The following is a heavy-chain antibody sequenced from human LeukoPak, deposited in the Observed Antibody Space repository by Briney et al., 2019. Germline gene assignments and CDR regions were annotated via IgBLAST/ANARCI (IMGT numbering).Heavy chain of an antibody. D-gene: IGHD3-22*01. CDR1: GFTFSSYS. J-gene: IGHJ4*02. CDR2: ISSSSSTI. Sequence: GGSLRLSCAASGFTFSSYSMNWVRQAPGKGLEWVSYISSSSSTIYYADSVKGRFTISRDNAKNSLYLQMNSLRAEDTAVYYCARDAPYYYDSSGYWNWGQGTLVTVSS. CDR3: ARDAPYYYDSSGYWN. V-gene: IGHV3-48*04.